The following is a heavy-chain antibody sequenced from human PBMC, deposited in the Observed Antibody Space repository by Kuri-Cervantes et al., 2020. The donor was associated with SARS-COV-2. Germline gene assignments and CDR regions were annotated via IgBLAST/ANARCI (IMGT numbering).Heavy chain of an antibody. CDR2: ISWNSGSI. V-gene: IGHV3-9*01. CDR1: GFTFDDYA. Sequence: SLKISCAASGFTFDDYAMHWVRQAPGKGLEWVSGISWNSGSIGYADSVKGRFTISRDNAKNTLYLQMNSLRAEDTAVYYCARGTPGRITIFGVVIGTNWFDPWGQGTLVTVSS. CDR3: ARGTPGRITIFGVVIGTNWFDP. J-gene: IGHJ5*02. D-gene: IGHD3-3*01.